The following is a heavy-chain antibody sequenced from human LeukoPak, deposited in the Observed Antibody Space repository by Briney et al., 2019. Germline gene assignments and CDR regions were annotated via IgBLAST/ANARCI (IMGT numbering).Heavy chain of an antibody. CDR1: GGSINYYF. D-gene: IGHD1-26*01. Sequence: SETLSLTCTVSGGSINYYFWSWIRQPAGKGLEWIGRVYSDGTTKYNLSLKSRVIMSVDMSKNQLSLKLTSVTAADTAVYYCARDKSGSLFNWFDPWGQGTLISVSS. CDR2: VYSDGTT. V-gene: IGHV4-4*07. CDR3: ARDKSGSLFNWFDP. J-gene: IGHJ5*02.